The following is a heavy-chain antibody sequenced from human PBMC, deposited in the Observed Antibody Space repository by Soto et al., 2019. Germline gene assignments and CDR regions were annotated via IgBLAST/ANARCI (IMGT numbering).Heavy chain of an antibody. Sequence: SEALCHTWTVSGGSISSSSYYWGWIRHPPGKGLEWIGSIFYSGSTYYNPSLKSRVTISVDTSKNQFSLKLSSVTAADTAVYYCARHLTYCSAGSCYSDFPHYGMSVSARGTTVIVS. CDR3: ARHLTYCSAGSCYSDFPHYGMSV. CDR2: IFYSGST. CDR1: GGSISSSSYY. D-gene: IGHD2-15*01. V-gene: IGHV4-39*01. J-gene: IGHJ6*02.